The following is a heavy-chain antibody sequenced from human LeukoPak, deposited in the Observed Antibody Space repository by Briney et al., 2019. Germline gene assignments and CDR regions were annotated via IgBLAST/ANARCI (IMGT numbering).Heavy chain of an antibody. CDR3: ARDRGDIRGDAFDI. J-gene: IGHJ3*02. Sequence: ETLSLTCAVYGGSFSGYYWSWIRQPPGKGLEWVSSISSSSSYIYYADSVKGRFTISRDNAKNSLYLQMNSLRAEDTAVYYCARDRGDIRGDAFDIWGQGTMVTVSS. V-gene: IGHV3-21*01. CDR1: GGSFSGYY. D-gene: IGHD3-9*01. CDR2: ISSSSSYI.